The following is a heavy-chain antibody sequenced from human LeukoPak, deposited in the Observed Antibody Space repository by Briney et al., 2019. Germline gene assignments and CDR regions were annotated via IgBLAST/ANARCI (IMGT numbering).Heavy chain of an antibody. CDR1: GYTFTGYY. V-gene: IGHV1-2*04. D-gene: IGHD6-13*01. CDR3: ARAGIAAAGGFDP. J-gene: IGHJ5*02. CDR2: INPNSGGT. Sequence: ASVKVSCKASGYTFTGYYMHWVRQAPGQGLEWMGWINPNSGGTNYAQKFQGWVTMTRDTSISTAYMELSRLRSDDTAVYYCARAGIAAAGGFDPWGQGTLVTVSS.